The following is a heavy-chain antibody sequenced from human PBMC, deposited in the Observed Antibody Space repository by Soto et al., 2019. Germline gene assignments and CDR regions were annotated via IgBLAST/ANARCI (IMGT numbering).Heavy chain of an antibody. CDR3: ARDRNGDLIFDY. CDR2: ISSSSSYI. J-gene: IGHJ4*02. D-gene: IGHD4-17*01. CDR1: GFTFSDYY. Sequence: GGSLRLSCAASGFTFSDYYMNWVRQAPGKGLEWVSSISSSSSYIYYADSVKGRFTISRDNAKNSLYLQMNSLRAEDTAVYYCARDRNGDLIFDYWGQGTLVTVSS. V-gene: IGHV3-21*01.